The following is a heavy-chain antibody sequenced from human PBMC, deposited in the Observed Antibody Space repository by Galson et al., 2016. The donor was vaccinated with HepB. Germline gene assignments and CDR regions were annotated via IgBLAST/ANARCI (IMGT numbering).Heavy chain of an antibody. CDR2: ISFDGSNK. D-gene: IGHD6-6*01. V-gene: IGHV3-30*04. Sequence: SLRLSCAASGFTFSTYAMHWVRQAPGKGLEWVAVISFDGSNKYYADSVRGRFPISRDNSKNTLYLEMNTWRVEDTAVYFCARGSSSRSIYYYYYYTMDVWGQGTTVTVSS. CDR1: GFTFSTYA. CDR3: ARGSSSRSIYYYYYYTMDV. J-gene: IGHJ6*02.